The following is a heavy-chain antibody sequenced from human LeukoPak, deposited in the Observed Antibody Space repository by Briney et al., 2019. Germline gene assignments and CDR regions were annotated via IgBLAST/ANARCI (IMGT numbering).Heavy chain of an antibody. V-gene: IGHV1-69*13. CDR2: IIPIFGTA. CDR3: AALLTYCTNGVCSDY. Sequence: GASVKVSCKASGGTFSSYAISWVRQAPGQGLEWMGGIIPIFGTANYAQKFQGRVTITADESTSTAYMELSSLRSEDTAVYYCAALLTYCTNGVCSDYWGQGTLVTVSS. J-gene: IGHJ4*02. CDR1: GGTFSSYA. D-gene: IGHD2-8*01.